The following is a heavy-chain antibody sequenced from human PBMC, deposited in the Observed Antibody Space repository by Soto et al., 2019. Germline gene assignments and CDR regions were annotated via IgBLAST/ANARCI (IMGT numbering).Heavy chain of an antibody. CDR1: GRCISISSYC. V-gene: IGHV4-39*01. J-gene: IGHJ3*02. Sequence: KPSETLGYTCTISGRCISISSYCRGWIRQPPGKGLEWIGSIYCSGSTYYSPSLKSRVPISGDTSNNQFSLKLRSVTAADAAVYYCARPGGAADGRDAFDIWGQGTMVTASS. D-gene: IGHD6-13*01. CDR2: IYCSGST. CDR3: ARPGGAADGRDAFDI.